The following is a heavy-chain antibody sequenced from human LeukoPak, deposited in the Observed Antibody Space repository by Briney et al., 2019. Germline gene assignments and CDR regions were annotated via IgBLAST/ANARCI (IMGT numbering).Heavy chain of an antibody. V-gene: IGHV4-34*01. CDR3: ARVERNWSGYYAKVYYFDY. CDR2: INHSGST. Sequence: SETLSLTCAVYGGSFSGYYWSWIRQPPGKGLEWIGEINHSGSTNYNPSLKSRVTISVDTSKNQFSLKLSSVTTADTAVYYCARVERNWSGYYAKVYYFDYWGQGTLVTVSS. CDR1: GGSFSGYY. J-gene: IGHJ4*02. D-gene: IGHD3-3*01.